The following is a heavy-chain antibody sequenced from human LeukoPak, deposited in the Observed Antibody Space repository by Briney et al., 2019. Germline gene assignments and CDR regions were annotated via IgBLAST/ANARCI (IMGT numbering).Heavy chain of an antibody. Sequence: PGGSLRLSCAASGFTFSNYAMSWVRQAPGEGLEWVSAISNSGGTIHYADSVKGRFTISRDNSKNTLYLQMNSLTAEDTAVYHCAKGKGTGSYYYFDYWGQGTLVIVSS. CDR3: AKGKGTGSYYYFDY. D-gene: IGHD1-26*01. CDR1: GFTFSNYA. J-gene: IGHJ4*02. CDR2: ISNSGGTI. V-gene: IGHV3-23*01.